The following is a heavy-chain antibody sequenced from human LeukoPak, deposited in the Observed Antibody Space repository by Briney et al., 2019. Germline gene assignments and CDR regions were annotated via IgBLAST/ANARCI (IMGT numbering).Heavy chain of an antibody. D-gene: IGHD6-19*01. V-gene: IGHV3-20*04. CDR3: ARGPQWLSNHIPYYFDY. CDR1: GFTFDDYG. Sequence: GGSLRLSCAASGFTFDDYGMSWVRQAPGKGLEWVSGINWNGGSTGYADSVKGRFTISRDNAKNSLYLQMNSLRAEDTALYYCARGPQWLSNHIPYYFDYWGQGTLVTVSS. J-gene: IGHJ4*02. CDR2: INWNGGST.